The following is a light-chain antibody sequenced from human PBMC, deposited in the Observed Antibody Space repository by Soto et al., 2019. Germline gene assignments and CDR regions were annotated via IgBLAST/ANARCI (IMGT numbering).Light chain of an antibody. J-gene: IGKJ5*01. Sequence: EIQMTQSPSSLSAPLGARVTITCRAIQSISSYLNWYQQKPGKAPKLLIYAASNLQSGVKSRFSGSGSGTDFTLTIRSMQPEDFATYYCQQSYSTPITFGKGTRLEIK. CDR1: QSISSY. V-gene: IGKV1-39*01. CDR3: QQSYSTPIT. CDR2: AAS.